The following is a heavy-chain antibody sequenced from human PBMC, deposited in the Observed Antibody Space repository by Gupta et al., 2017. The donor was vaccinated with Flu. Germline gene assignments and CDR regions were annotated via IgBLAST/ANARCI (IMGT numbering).Heavy chain of an antibody. V-gene: IGHV4-39*01. CDR2: IYYSGST. CDR3: ARQLNKERYVDY. J-gene: IGHJ4*02. CDR1: GGSISSSSYY. Sequence: QLQLQESGPGLVKPSETLSLTCTVSGGSISSSSYYWGWIRQPPGKGLEWIGSIYYSGSTYYNPSLKSRVTISVDTSKNQFSLKLSSVTAADTAVYYCARQLNKERYVDYWGQGTLVTVSS. D-gene: IGHD3-16*01.